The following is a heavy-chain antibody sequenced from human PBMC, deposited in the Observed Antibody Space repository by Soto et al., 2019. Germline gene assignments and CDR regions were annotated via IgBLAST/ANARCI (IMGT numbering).Heavy chain of an antibody. CDR1: GYTFTSYY. J-gene: IGHJ4*02. D-gene: IGHD1-20*01. V-gene: IGHV1-46*01. CDR2: INPSGGST. Sequence: GASVKVSCKASGYTFTSYYMHWVRQAPGQGLEWMGIINPSGGSTSYAQKFQGRVTMTRDTSTSTVYMELSSLRSEDTAVYYCARDPYNWNDPYYFDYWGQGTLVT. CDR3: ARDPYNWNDPYYFDY.